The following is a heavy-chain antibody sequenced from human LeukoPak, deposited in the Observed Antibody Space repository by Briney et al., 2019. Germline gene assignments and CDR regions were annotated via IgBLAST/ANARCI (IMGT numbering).Heavy chain of an antibody. V-gene: IGHV3-9*01. CDR1: GFTFDDYA. CDR3: AKGYGSGSYKYNWFDP. D-gene: IGHD3-10*01. Sequence: SGGSLRLSCAASGFTFDDYAMHWVRQAPGKGLEWVSGISWNSGSIGYADSVKGRFTISRDNAKNSLYLQMNSLRAEDTASYYCAKGYGSGSYKYNWFDPWGQGTLVTVSS. CDR2: ISWNSGSI. J-gene: IGHJ5*02.